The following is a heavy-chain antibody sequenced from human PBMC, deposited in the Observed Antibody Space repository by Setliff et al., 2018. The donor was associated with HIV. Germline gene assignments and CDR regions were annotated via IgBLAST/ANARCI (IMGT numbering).Heavy chain of an antibody. D-gene: IGHD6-13*01. CDR2: IYQSGST. CDR1: GASISNSNSY. Sequence: SETLSLTCTVYGASISNSNSYWGWIRQPPGKRLEWLGSIYQSGSTSYNPSLSSRLTISVDTSKNQVSLRLSSVTAADTAVYYCARHPRGSIAAAASSFDYWGQGTLVTVSS. V-gene: IGHV4-39*01. CDR3: ARHPRGSIAAAASSFDY. J-gene: IGHJ4*02.